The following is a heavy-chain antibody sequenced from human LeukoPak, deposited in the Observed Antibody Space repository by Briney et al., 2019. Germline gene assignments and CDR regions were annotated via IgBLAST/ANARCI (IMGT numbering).Heavy chain of an antibody. V-gene: IGHV1-18*01. CDR3: ARGSTLPQLVEYNWFDP. CDR2: ISPYNGNT. CDR1: VGTFSSYG. J-gene: IGHJ5*02. Sequence: SVKVSFKASVGTFSSYGFSGVGQPRAQGRAGVGWISPYNGNTKYGQKLQARVTMTTDTSTSTACMELRRLRSDDTAVYYCARGSTLPQLVEYNWFDPWGQGTLVTVSS. D-gene: IGHD6-13*01.